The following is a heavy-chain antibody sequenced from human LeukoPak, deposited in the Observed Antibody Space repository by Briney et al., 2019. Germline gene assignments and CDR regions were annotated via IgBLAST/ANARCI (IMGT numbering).Heavy chain of an antibody. V-gene: IGHV3-21*01. CDR2: ISSSSSYI. J-gene: IGHJ4*02. Sequence: GGSLRLSCATSGFPFSSYSMNWVRQAPGKGLEWVSSISSSSSYINYADSVEGRFTISRDNAKNSLYLQMNSLRAEDTAVYYCARTYYYDNSAVFGYWGQGTLVTVSS. D-gene: IGHD3-22*01. CDR3: ARTYYYDNSAVFGY. CDR1: GFPFSSYS.